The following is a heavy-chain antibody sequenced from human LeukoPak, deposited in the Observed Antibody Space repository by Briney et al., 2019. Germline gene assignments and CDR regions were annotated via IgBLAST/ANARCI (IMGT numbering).Heavy chain of an antibody. CDR2: ISGSGLST. CDR3: AKRGGFDSSGYYQPPEDY. J-gene: IGHJ4*02. V-gene: IGHV3-23*01. Sequence: GGSLRLSCVAFGFTFSNFAIGWVRQAPGKGPEWVSAISGSGLSTYYADSVKGRFTISRDNSKNTVYLQMNGLSAEDTAVYYCAKRGGFDSSGYYQPPEDYWGQGTLVTVSS. D-gene: IGHD3-22*01. CDR1: GFTFSNFA.